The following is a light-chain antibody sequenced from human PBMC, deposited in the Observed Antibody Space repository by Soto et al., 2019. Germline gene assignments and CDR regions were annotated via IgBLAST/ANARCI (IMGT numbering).Light chain of an antibody. J-gene: IGLJ1*01. Sequence: QSALTQPASVSGSPGHSITISCTGTSSDVGGFNSVSWYQLRPGTAPKLILYDVVDRPSGVSYRFSGSKSGNTASLTISGLQAADEADYFCSSYTSTMTNVFGRGTKVTVL. V-gene: IGLV2-14*03. CDR3: SSYTSTMTNV. CDR2: DVV. CDR1: SSDVGGFNS.